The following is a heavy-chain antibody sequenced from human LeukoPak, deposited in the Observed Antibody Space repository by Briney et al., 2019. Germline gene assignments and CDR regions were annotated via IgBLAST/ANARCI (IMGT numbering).Heavy chain of an antibody. Sequence: SETLSLTCTISGGSISSYYWSWIRQPAGKGLEWTGRIYTPGSTNYNPSLKSRVTMSADTSKNQFSLKLSSVTAADTAVYYCARDLNVAVAGPIFDSWGQGTLVTVSS. D-gene: IGHD6-19*01. CDR3: ARDLNVAVAGPIFDS. CDR1: GGSISSYY. J-gene: IGHJ4*02. V-gene: IGHV4-4*07. CDR2: IYTPGST.